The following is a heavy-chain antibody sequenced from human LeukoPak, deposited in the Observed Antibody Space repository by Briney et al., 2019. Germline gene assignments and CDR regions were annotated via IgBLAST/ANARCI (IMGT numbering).Heavy chain of an antibody. Sequence: PGGSPRLSCAASEFSFSSYWMHWVRQAPGKGLVWVSRISPDGSSASYADSVRGRFTISRDNAKNTLYLQMKSLRAEETAVYYCARDPSGWHSMDYWGQGNLVTVSS. J-gene: IGHJ4*02. V-gene: IGHV3-74*01. D-gene: IGHD6-19*01. CDR3: ARDPSGWHSMDY. CDR1: EFSFSSYW. CDR2: ISPDGSSA.